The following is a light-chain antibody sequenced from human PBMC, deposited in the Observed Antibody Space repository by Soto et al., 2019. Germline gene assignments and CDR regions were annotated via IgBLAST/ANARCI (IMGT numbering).Light chain of an antibody. CDR3: CSYAGSSTVV. CDR1: SSDVGSYNL. CDR2: EGS. J-gene: IGLJ2*01. V-gene: IGLV2-23*01. Sequence: QSVLTQPASVSGSPGQSITISCTGTSSDVGSYNLVSWYQQHPRKAPKLMIYEGSKRPSGVSNRFSGSKSGNTASLTISGLQAEDEADYYCCSYAGSSTVVFGGGTKVTVL.